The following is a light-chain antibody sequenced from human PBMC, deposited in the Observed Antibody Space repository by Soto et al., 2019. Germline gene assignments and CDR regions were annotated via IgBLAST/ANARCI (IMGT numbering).Light chain of an antibody. CDR3: QSYESRLRGHVV. CDR1: SSNIGAGYD. CDR2: GNS. V-gene: IGLV1-40*01. Sequence: QSVLTQPPSVSGATGQRVTLSCTGSSSNIGAGYDVHWYQQLPGTAPKLLIYGNSNRPSGVPDRFSGSKSGTSASLAITGLQAEDEADYCCQSYESRLRGHVVFGGGNQLTVL. J-gene: IGLJ2*01.